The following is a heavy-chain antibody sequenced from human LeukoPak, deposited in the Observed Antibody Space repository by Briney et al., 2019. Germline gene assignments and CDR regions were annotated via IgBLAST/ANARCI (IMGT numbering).Heavy chain of an antibody. V-gene: IGHV1-69*04. Sequence: SVKVSCKASGGTFSSYAISWVQQAPGQGLEWMGRIIPILGIANYAQKFQGRVTITADKSTSTAYMELSRLRSDDTAVYYCARLSLMGNYGDYPIDYWGQGTLATVSS. CDR1: GGTFSSYA. J-gene: IGHJ4*02. D-gene: IGHD4-17*01. CDR2: IIPILGIA. CDR3: ARLSLMGNYGDYPIDY.